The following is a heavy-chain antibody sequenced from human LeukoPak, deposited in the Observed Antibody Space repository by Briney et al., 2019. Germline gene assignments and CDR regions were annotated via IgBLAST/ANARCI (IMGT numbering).Heavy chain of an antibody. CDR1: GDSISSYY. J-gene: IGHJ4*02. D-gene: IGHD1-26*01. CDR2: IYHGGTH. CDR3: ARSGSQRYGGAFDG. Sequence: SETLSLTCTVSGDSISSYYWSWIRQPPGKGLEWIAYIYHGGTHNYNPSLKSRVTISSDTSKNQFSLRLSSVTAADTAVYYCARSGSQRYGGAFDGWGQGTLVTVSS. V-gene: IGHV4-4*09.